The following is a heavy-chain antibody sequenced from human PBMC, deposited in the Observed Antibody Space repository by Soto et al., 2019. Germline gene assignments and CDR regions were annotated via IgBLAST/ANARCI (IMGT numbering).Heavy chain of an antibody. J-gene: IGHJ4*02. V-gene: IGHV3-30-3*01. Sequence: PGGVLTLSCAASGFTFSSYSMHWVRQAPGKGLEWVAVISYDGSNKYYADSEKGRFTISRDNSKHTLHLQMNSLRAEDTAVYYCPRGKRDFWSGYSFDYWGQGTLVTVSS. CDR1: GFTFSSYS. CDR2: ISYDGSNK. CDR3: PRGKRDFWSGYSFDY. D-gene: IGHD3-3*01.